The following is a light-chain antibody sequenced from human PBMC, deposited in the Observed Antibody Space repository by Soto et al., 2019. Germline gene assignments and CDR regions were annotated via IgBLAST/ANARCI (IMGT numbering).Light chain of an antibody. J-gene: IGKJ2*01. CDR1: QSVSSSY. CDR2: GAS. V-gene: IGKV3-20*01. Sequence: EIVLTQSPDTLSLSPGERVTLSCRASQSVSSSYLAWYQQKPGQAPRLLIYGASSRATGIPDRFSGSGSGTDFTLTISRLEPEDFAVYYCQQYGRSSYTFGQGIKLEIK. CDR3: QQYGRSSYT.